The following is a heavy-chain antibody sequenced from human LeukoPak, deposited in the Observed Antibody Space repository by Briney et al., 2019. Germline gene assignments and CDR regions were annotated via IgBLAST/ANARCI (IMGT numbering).Heavy chain of an antibody. CDR3: ARWYSSGWAFDY. Sequence: PSETLSLTCTVSGGTISSYYWNWIRQPPGKGLEWIGYIHYSGSTKYNPLKSRVTISVDTSKNQFSLKLSSVTAADTAVYYCARWYSSGWAFDYWGQGTLVTVSS. J-gene: IGHJ4*02. CDR1: GGTISSYY. CDR2: IHYSGST. V-gene: IGHV4-59*08. D-gene: IGHD6-19*01.